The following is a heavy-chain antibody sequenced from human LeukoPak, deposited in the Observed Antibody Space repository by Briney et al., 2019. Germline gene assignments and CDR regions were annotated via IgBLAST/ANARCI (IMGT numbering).Heavy chain of an antibody. CDR1: GGSVSSGSYY. Sequence: SETLSLTCTVSGGSVSSGSYYWSWIRQPPGTGLEWIGYIYYSGSTNYNPSLKSRVTISVDTSKNQFSLKLSSVTAADTAVYYCARVVIQLWLGGTFDYWGQGTLVTVSS. CDR2: IYYSGST. D-gene: IGHD5-18*01. V-gene: IGHV4-61*01. J-gene: IGHJ4*02. CDR3: ARVVIQLWLGGTFDY.